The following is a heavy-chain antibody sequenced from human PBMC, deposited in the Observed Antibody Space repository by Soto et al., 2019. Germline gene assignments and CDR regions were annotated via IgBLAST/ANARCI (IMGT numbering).Heavy chain of an antibody. Sequence: QVQLVESGGGVVQPGRSLRLSCAASGFTFSSYAMHWVRQAPGKGLEWVAVISYDGSNKYYADSVKGRFTISRDNSKNTLYLQMTRLRAEDTAVYYCARERSGKKAWADYYYGMDVWGQGTTVTVSS. D-gene: IGHD1-26*01. CDR3: ARERSGKKAWADYYYGMDV. V-gene: IGHV3-30-3*01. CDR1: GFTFSSYA. J-gene: IGHJ6*02. CDR2: ISYDGSNK.